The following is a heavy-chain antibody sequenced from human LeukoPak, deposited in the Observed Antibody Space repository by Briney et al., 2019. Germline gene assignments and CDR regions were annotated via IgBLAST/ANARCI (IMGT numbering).Heavy chain of an antibody. J-gene: IGHJ5*02. CDR3: ARSAAAGIHYWFDP. Sequence: ASVKVSCKASGYTFTSYDINWVRQATGQGLEWMGWMNPNSGNTGYAQKFQGRVTMTRNTSISTAYMELSSLRSEDTAAYYCARSAAAGIHYWFDPWGQGTLVTVSS. V-gene: IGHV1-8*01. CDR2: MNPNSGNT. D-gene: IGHD6-13*01. CDR1: GYTFTSYD.